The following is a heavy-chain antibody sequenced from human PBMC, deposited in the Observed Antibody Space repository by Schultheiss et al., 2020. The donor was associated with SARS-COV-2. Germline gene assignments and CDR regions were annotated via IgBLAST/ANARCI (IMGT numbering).Heavy chain of an antibody. CDR2: IKPDGSET. V-gene: IGHV3-7*01. J-gene: IGHJ6*02. D-gene: IGHD3-22*01. CDR3: AKGDSSGSNYYGMDV. CDR1: GFTFSSYW. Sequence: GGSLRLSCAASGFTFSSYWMSWVRQAPGKGLEWVADIKPDGSETYYVDSVKGRFTISRDNAKTSLVLQMNSLRAEDTAVYYCAKGDSSGSNYYGMDVWGQGTTVTVSS.